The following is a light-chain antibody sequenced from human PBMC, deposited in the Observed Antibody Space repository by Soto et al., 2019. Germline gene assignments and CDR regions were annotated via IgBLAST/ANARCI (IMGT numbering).Light chain of an antibody. J-gene: IGLJ1*01. Sequence: SALTQPPSASGSPGQSVTISCTGTSSVVGGYNYVSWYQQHPGKAPKLMIYEVSERPSGVPDRFSGSKSSNTASLTVSGLQAEDEADYYSSSYAGSNNFVFGTGTKLTVL. V-gene: IGLV2-8*01. CDR1: SSVVGGYNY. CDR3: SSYAGSNNFV. CDR2: EVS.